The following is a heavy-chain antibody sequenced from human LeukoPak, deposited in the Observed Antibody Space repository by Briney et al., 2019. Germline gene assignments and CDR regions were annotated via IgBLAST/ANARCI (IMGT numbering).Heavy chain of an antibody. V-gene: IGHV3-11*01. CDR2: ISSSGSTI. CDR3: ARDPNGSGYYRPYYFDY. D-gene: IGHD3-22*01. Sequence: GGSLRLSCAASGFTSSDYYMSWIRQAPGKGLEWVSFISSSGSTIYYSDSVKGRFTISRDNAKNSLYLQMNSLRAEDTAVYYCARDPNGSGYYRPYYFDYWGQGTLVTVSS. J-gene: IGHJ4*02. CDR1: GFTSSDYY.